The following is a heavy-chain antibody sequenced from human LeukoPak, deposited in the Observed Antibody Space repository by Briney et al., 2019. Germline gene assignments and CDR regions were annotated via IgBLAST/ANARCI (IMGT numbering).Heavy chain of an antibody. CDR3: AKLRVGHGSGSYFHSALDS. CDR2: ISYDGSED. D-gene: IGHD3-10*01. V-gene: IGHV3-30*18. J-gene: IGHJ5*01. Sequence: GGSLRLSCAASGFPFNKYGMLWVRQAPGKGLDWLAVISYDGSEDYYADSVKGHFTISKDRSKDTVNLQLNSLRPEDTAVYYCAKLRVGHGSGSYFHSALDSWGQGTLVIVSS. CDR1: GFPFNKYG.